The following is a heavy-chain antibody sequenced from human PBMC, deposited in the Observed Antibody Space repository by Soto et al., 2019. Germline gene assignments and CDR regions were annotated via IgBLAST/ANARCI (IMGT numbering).Heavy chain of an antibody. D-gene: IGHD1-1*01. CDR1: GGTFSNSA. J-gene: IGHJ6*02. CDR2: IMPIFRTP. CDR3: ARDKGRLQLGGNYYYILDV. V-gene: IGHV1-69*12. Sequence: QVHLEQSGAEVKKPGSSVKVSCKASGGTFSNSAISWVRQAPGQGLVWMGGIMPIFRTPDYAQKFQGRATITAEESTSTAYMELSGLRSDDTVVYYCARDKGRLQLGGNYYYILDVWGQGTTVTVSS.